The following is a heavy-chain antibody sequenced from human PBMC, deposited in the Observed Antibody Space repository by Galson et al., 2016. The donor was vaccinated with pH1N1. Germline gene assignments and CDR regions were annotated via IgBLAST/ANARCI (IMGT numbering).Heavy chain of an antibody. CDR1: GDTFSNFA. CDR3: AKSLYFYDNRGSYFAADYYGMDV. J-gene: IGHJ6*02. Sequence: SVKVSCKASGDTFSNFAISWVRQAPGQGLEWMGGIIPIFGPANYARKFQGRVTITADKSTSPAYMELSSLRSEDTDVYYCAKSLYFYDNRGSYFAADYYGMDVWGQGTTVAVSS. D-gene: IGHD3-22*01. V-gene: IGHV1-69*06. CDR2: IIPIFGPA.